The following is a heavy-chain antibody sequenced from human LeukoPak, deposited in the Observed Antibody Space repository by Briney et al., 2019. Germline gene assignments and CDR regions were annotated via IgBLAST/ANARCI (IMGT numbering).Heavy chain of an antibody. J-gene: IGHJ5*02. CDR3: ARAITYFYGSVTYDWFDP. CDR2: INWNSDSI. V-gene: IGHV3-9*01. Sequence: GGSLRLSCAVSGFTFDDYAMHWVRQVPGKGLEWVSGINWNSDSIGYADSVKGRFTTSRDNAKNSLYLQMNSLRAEDTAMYYCARAITYFYGSVTYDWFDPWGQGTLVTVSS. CDR1: GFTFDDYA. D-gene: IGHD3-10*01.